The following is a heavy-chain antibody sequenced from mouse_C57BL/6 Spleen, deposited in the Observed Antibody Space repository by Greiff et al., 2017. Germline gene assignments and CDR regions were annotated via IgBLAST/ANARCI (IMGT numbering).Heavy chain of an antibody. J-gene: IGHJ2*01. Sequence: VQLQHSGAELVKPGASVKLSCKASGFNIKDYYMHWVKQRTEQGLEWIGRIDPADGETKYAQKFQGKAPITADTSSNTAYLQLSSLTSEDTAVYYCARMDKCFDYWGQGTTLTVSS. CDR3: ARMDKCFDY. D-gene: IGHD1-3*01. CDR2: IDPADGET. V-gene: IGHV14-2*01. CDR1: GFNIKDYY.